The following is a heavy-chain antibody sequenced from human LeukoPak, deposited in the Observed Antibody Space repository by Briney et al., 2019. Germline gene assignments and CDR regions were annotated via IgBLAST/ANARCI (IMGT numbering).Heavy chain of an antibody. CDR1: GGSISSGGYY. CDR2: IYYSGST. Sequence: PSETLSLTCTVSGGSISSGGYYWSWIRQHPGKGLEWIGYIYYSGSTYYNPSLKSRVTISVDTSKNQFSLKLSSVTAADTAVYYCARTSRDGYNTNYFDYWGQGTLVTVSS. D-gene: IGHD5-12*01. CDR3: ARTSRDGYNTNYFDY. J-gene: IGHJ4*02. V-gene: IGHV4-31*03.